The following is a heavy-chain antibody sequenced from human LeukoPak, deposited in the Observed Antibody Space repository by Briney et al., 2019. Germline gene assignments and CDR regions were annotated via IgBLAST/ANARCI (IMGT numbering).Heavy chain of an antibody. D-gene: IGHD6-25*01. V-gene: IGHV4-34*01. J-gene: IGHJ4*02. CDR1: GGSFSGYY. CDR2: INHSGGT. Sequence: SETLSLTCAVYGGSFSGYYWSWIRQPPGKGLEWIGEINHSGGTNYNPSLKSRVTISVDTSKNQFSLKPSSVTAADTAVYYCARGIRSGYYFDYWGQGTLVTVSS. CDR3: ARGIRSGYYFDY.